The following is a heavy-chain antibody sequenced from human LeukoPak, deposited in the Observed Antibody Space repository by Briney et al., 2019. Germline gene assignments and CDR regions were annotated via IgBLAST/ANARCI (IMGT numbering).Heavy chain of an antibody. CDR1: GGTFSSYA. J-gene: IGHJ4*02. D-gene: IGHD3-16*01. CDR3: ARDLATFDDY. CDR2: IIPIFGTA. Sequence: SVKVSFKASGGTFSSYAISWVRQAPGQGLEWMGRIIPIFGTANYAQKFHGRVTITTDESTSTAYMELSSLRSEHTAVYYCARDLATFDDYWGQGTLVTVSS. V-gene: IGHV1-69*05.